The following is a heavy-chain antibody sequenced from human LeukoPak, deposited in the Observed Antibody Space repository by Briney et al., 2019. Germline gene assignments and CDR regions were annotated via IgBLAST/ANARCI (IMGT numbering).Heavy chain of an antibody. J-gene: IGHJ3*02. Sequence: ASVKVSCKASGYTFTSNGISWVRQAPGQGLEWMGWISAYNGNTNYAQKLQGRVTMTTDTSTSTAYMELRSLRSDDTAVYYCARDDTAMVIGAFDIWGQGTMVTVSS. V-gene: IGHV1-18*01. D-gene: IGHD5-18*01. CDR1: GYTFTSNG. CDR3: ARDDTAMVIGAFDI. CDR2: ISAYNGNT.